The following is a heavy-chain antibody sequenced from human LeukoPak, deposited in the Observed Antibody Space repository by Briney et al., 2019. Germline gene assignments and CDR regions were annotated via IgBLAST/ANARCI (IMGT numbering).Heavy chain of an antibody. Sequence: PGRSLRLSCAASGFTFSSYSMNWVRQAPGKGLEWVSYISSSSSTIYYADSVKGRFTISRDNAKNSLYLQMNSLRAEDTAVYYCARDRSSSSGAFDIWGQGTMVTVSS. D-gene: IGHD6-6*01. CDR3: ARDRSSSSGAFDI. V-gene: IGHV3-48*01. CDR2: ISSSSSTI. J-gene: IGHJ3*02. CDR1: GFTFSSYS.